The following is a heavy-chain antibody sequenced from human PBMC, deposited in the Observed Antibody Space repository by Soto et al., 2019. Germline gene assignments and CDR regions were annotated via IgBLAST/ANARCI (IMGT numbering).Heavy chain of an antibody. V-gene: IGHV4-4*02. J-gene: IGHJ4*02. D-gene: IGHD3-10*01. CDR3: ARKAWFRFDY. Sequence: SESRSLTSAVSSAFISSSVWGTWVRQPPGKGLEWIGEVFHTGNTNYNPSLKSRVTMSVDKSTNEFSLKVTSVTAADTAIYYCARKAWFRFDYWGQGALVTVSS. CDR2: VFHTGNT. CDR1: SAFISSSVW.